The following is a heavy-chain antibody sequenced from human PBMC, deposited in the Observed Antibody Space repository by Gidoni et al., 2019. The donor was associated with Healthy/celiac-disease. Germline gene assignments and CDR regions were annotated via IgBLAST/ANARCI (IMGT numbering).Heavy chain of an antibody. J-gene: IGHJ4*02. CDR2: TRNKANSYTT. V-gene: IGHV3-72*01. D-gene: IGHD2-15*01. Sequence: EVQLVESGGGLVQPGGSLRPSCAASGFTFSDQYMDWVRKAPGKGLEWVGRTRNKANSYTTEYAASVKGRFTISRDDSKNSLYLQMNSLKTEDTAVYYCARGIGCSGGSCYGNLWGQGTLVTVSS. CDR3: ARGIGCSGGSCYGNL. CDR1: GFTFSDQY.